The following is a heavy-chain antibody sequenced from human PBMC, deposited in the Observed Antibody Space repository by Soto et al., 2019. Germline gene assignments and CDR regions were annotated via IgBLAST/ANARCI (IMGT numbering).Heavy chain of an antibody. V-gene: IGHV4-31*03. Sequence: TLSLTCTVSGGSISSYYWSWIRQHPGKGLEWIGYIYYSGSTYYNPSLKSRVTISVDTSKNQFSLKLSSVTAADTAVYYCARDSRYDILTGPVDYGMDVWGQGTTVTISS. D-gene: IGHD3-9*01. CDR2: IYYSGST. CDR3: ARDSRYDILTGPVDYGMDV. CDR1: GGSISSYY. J-gene: IGHJ6*02.